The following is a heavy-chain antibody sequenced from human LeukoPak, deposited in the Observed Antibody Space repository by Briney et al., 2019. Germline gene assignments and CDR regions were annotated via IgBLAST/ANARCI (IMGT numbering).Heavy chain of an antibody. CDR2: IYYSGST. V-gene: IGHV4-59*01. D-gene: IGHD2-15*01. J-gene: IGHJ4*02. CDR1: GGSISSYY. CDR3: AARPNLFGGYGLDY. Sequence: SETLSLTCTVSGGSISSYYWSWIRQPPGKGLEWIGYIYYSGSTNYNPSLKSRVTISVDTSKNQFSLKLSSVTAADTAVYYCAARPNLFGGYGLDYWGQGTLVTVSS.